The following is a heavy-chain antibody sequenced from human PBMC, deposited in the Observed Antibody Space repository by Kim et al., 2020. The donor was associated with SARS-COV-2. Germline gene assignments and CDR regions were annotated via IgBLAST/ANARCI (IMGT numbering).Heavy chain of an antibody. CDR1: GFTFSSYG. CDR3: AKDKILWFGVLDY. Sequence: GGSLRLSCAASGFTFSSYGMHWVRQAPGKGLEWVAVISYDGSNKYYADSVKGRFTISRDNSKNTLYLQMNSLRAEDTAVYYCAKDKILWFGVLDYWGQGTLVTVSS. CDR2: ISYDGSNK. D-gene: IGHD3-10*01. V-gene: IGHV3-30*18. J-gene: IGHJ4*02.